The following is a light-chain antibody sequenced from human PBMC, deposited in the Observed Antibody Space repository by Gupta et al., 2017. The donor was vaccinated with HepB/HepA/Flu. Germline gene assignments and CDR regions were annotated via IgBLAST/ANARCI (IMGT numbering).Light chain of an antibody. V-gene: IGLV3-25*03. CDR3: QSADSSSTFYV. CDR2: KDT. J-gene: IGLJ1*01. Sequence: SPDLPQPPALAVSPARTARITCSGDVFPNQYAYWYQQKPGQAPVLIVYKDTERPPGTPDRFSGSSSGATVTLTITGVQAEDEADYYCQSADSSSTFYVFGTGTKVTVL. CDR1: VFPNQY.